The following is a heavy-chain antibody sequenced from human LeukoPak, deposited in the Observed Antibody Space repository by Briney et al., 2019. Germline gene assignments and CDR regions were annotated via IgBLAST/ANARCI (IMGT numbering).Heavy chain of an antibody. V-gene: IGHV3-23*01. CDR1: GFTFSSYA. J-gene: IGHJ6*03. CDR3: ARDVIVPAAMSYYYYYYMDV. CDR2: ISGSGGST. D-gene: IGHD2-2*01. Sequence: GGSLRLSCAASGFTFSSYAMSWVRQAPGKGLEWVSAISGSGGSTYYADSVKGRFTISRDNSKNTLYLQMNSLRAEDTAVYYCARDVIVPAAMSYYYYYYMDVWGKGTTVTVSS.